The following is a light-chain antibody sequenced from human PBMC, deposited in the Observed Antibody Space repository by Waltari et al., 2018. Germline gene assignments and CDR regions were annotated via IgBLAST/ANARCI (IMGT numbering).Light chain of an antibody. V-gene: IGKV1-12*01. CDR1: QDIRSL. CDR2: GAS. CDR3: QQAHRLPFI. J-gene: IGKJ2*01. Sequence: DIQMTQSPSSVSASVGDRVTITCRASQDIRSLLAWYQQKPGRAPKLLIYGASTLQTGVSSRFSGGESGTKFTLTLNSLQPVDFATYYCQQAHRLPFIFGQGTKLEIK.